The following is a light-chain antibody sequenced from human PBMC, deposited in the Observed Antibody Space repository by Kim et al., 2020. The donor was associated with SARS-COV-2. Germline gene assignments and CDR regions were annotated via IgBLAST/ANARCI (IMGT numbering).Light chain of an antibody. J-gene: IGKJ5*01. V-gene: IGKV1-9*01. CDR1: QGISSY. CDR3: HHLNGPPLT. Sequence: ASVGDRVTISCRASQGISSYLAWYQQKPGKAPKLLIYAASTLQSGVPSRFSGSGSGTDFTLTISSLQPEDFATYYCHHLNGPPLTFGQGTRLEIK. CDR2: AAS.